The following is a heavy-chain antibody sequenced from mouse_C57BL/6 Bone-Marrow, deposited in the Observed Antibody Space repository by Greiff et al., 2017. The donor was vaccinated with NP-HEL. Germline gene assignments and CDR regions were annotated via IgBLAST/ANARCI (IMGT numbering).Heavy chain of an antibody. J-gene: IGHJ2*01. CDR2: INPYNGGT. D-gene: IGHD2-3*01. CDR3: ARDGYYFDY. Sequence: VQLKESGPVLVKPGASVKMSCKASGYTFTDYSMNWVKQSHGKSLEWIGVINPYNGGTSYNQKFKGKATLTVDKSSSTAYMELNSLTSEDSAVYYCARDGYYFDYWGQGTTLTVSS. V-gene: IGHV1-19*01. CDR1: GYTFTDYS.